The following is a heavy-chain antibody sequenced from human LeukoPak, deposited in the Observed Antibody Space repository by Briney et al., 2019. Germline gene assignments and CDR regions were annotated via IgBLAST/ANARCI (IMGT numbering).Heavy chain of an antibody. Sequence: ASVKVSCKASGYTFTGYYLHWVRQAPGQGLEWMGRVNPNNSGTNYAQKFHGRVTITRNTSISTAYMELSSLRSEHTAVYHCARGRPYYDFWRCYLDVWGKGTTVTVSS. CDR3: ARGRPYYDFWRCYLDV. D-gene: IGHD3-3*01. J-gene: IGHJ6*03. V-gene: IGHV1-2*06. CDR1: GYTFTGYY. CDR2: VNPNNSGT.